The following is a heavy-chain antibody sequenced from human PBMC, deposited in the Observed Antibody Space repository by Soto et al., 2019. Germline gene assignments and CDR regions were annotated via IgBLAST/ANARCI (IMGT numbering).Heavy chain of an antibody. CDR2: IYYSGST. CDR1: GGSISSSSYY. CDR3: ARQSHYYGSGSSTRWFDP. V-gene: IGHV4-39*01. J-gene: IGHJ5*02. Sequence: SETLSLTCTVSGGSISSSSYYWGWIRQPPGKGLEWIGSIYYSGSTYYNPSLKIRVTISVDTSKNQFSLKLSSVTAADTAVYYCARQSHYYGSGSSTRWFDPWGQGTLVTVSS. D-gene: IGHD3-10*01.